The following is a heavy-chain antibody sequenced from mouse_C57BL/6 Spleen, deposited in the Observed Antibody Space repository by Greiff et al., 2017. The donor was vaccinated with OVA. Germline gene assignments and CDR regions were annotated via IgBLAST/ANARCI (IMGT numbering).Heavy chain of an antibody. J-gene: IGHJ4*01. D-gene: IGHD1-1*01. Sequence: QVQLQQPGAELVMPGASVKLSCKASGYTFTSYWMPWVPQTPGQGLEWIGAIGPSGSYTNYNQKFKGKSTLTVDKSSSTAYMQLSSLTSEDSAVYDSARHYGSLCAKGGWGKGTTVTVS. CDR1: GYTFTSYW. CDR3: ARHYGSLCAKGG. V-gene: IGHV1-69*01. CDR2: IGPSGSYT.